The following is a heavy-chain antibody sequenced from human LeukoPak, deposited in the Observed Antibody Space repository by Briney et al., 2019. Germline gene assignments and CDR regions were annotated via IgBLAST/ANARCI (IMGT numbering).Heavy chain of an antibody. J-gene: IGHJ3*02. V-gene: IGHV3-30*18. D-gene: IGHD6-19*01. CDR2: ISYDGKRK. CDR1: GFAFTTYG. CDR3: AEDYARGASGWNEFAFDI. Sequence: GGSLRLSCAASGFAFTTYGMHWVRQAPGKGLEWVTFISYDGKRKYFPDSVKGRFTVSRDSSKNALYLEMHNLRPEDTAVYYCAEDYARGASGWNEFAFDIWGQGATVAVSS.